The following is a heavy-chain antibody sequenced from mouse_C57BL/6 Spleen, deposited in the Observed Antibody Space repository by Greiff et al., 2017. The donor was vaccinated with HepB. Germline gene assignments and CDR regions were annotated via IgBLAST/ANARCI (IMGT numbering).Heavy chain of an antibody. CDR2: ISDGGSYT. V-gene: IGHV5-4*01. CDR1: GFTFSSYA. Sequence: EVKVVESGGGLVKPGGSLKLSCAASGFTFSSYAMSWVRQTPEKRLEWVATISDGGSYTYYPDNVKGRFTISRDNAKNNLYLQMSHLKSEDTAMYYCAREGYYGSSLHAMDYWGQGTSVTVSS. D-gene: IGHD1-1*01. J-gene: IGHJ4*01. CDR3: AREGYYGSSLHAMDY.